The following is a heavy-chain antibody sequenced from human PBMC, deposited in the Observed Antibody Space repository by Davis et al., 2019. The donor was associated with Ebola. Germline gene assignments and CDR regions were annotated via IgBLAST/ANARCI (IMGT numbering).Heavy chain of an antibody. Sequence: SVKVSCKASGGTFSSYAISWVRQAPGQGLEWMGGIIPIFGTANYAQKFQGRVTITADKSTSTAYMELSSLRSEDTAVYYCANQTHSGDWYPINCYGMDVWGQGTTVTVSS. D-gene: IGHD6-19*01. CDR1: GGTFSSYA. CDR2: IIPIFGTA. CDR3: ANQTHSGDWYPINCYGMDV. J-gene: IGHJ6*02. V-gene: IGHV1-69*06.